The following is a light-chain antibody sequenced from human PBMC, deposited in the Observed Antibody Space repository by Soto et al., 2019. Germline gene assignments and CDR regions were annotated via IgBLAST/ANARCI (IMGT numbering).Light chain of an antibody. CDR1: SSNIGSNT. CDR2: SNN. V-gene: IGLV1-44*01. J-gene: IGLJ1*01. CDR3: AAWDDSLNGFYV. Sequence: QSALTQPPSASGTPGQRVTISCSGSSSNIGSNTVNWYQQLPGTAPKLLIYSNNQRPSGVLDRFSGSKSGTSASLAISGLQSEDEADYYCAAWDDSLNGFYVFGTGTKVTVL.